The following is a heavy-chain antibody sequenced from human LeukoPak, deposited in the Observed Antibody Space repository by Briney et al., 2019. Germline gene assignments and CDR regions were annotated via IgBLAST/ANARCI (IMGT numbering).Heavy chain of an antibody. D-gene: IGHD4-11*01. Sequence: PVGSLRLSCSASGFTFSSYAMHWVRQAPGKGLEYVSAISSNGGSTYYADSVKGRFTISRDNSKNTLYPQMSSLRAEDTAVYYCVKGGTTVSDFYYGMDVWGQGTTVTVSS. V-gene: IGHV3-64D*09. CDR3: VKGGTTVSDFYYGMDV. CDR2: ISSNGGST. CDR1: GFTFSSYA. J-gene: IGHJ6*02.